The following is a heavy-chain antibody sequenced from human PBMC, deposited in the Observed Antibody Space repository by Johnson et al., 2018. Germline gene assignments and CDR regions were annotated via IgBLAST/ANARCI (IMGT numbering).Heavy chain of an antibody. D-gene: IGHD1-14*01. CDR3: ATGPTGRYSKNAFNI. CDR1: GFTFNSAW. J-gene: IGHJ3*02. Sequence: VQLVESGGDLVKPGGSLRLSCAASGFTFNSAWMSWVRQAPGTGLVWVARVISNADGGTTYYAAPVKGRFAVSRDDSTNTVSLQMNGLNTEDTAVYYCATGPTGRYSKNAFNIWGQGTIVTVSS. CDR2: VISNADGGTT. V-gene: IGHV3-15*01.